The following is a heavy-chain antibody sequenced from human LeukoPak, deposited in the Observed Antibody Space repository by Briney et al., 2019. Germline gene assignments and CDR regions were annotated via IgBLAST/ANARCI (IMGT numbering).Heavy chain of an antibody. Sequence: SETLSLTCAVYGGSFSGDFWSWIRQSPGKGLEWIGEINHGGSTTYNPSLQSRVTMSVDTSTNRISLKMTSVTAADTAVYYCARTVTVDAFDIWGQGTMVTVSS. V-gene: IGHV4-34*01. D-gene: IGHD4-17*01. CDR1: GGSFSGDF. CDR2: INHGGST. J-gene: IGHJ3*02. CDR3: ARTVTVDAFDI.